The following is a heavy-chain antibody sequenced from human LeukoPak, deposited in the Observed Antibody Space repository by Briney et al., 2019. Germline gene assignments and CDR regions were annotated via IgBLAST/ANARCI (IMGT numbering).Heavy chain of an antibody. V-gene: IGHV1-2*02. Sequence: ASVKVSCKASGYTFTGYYMHWVRQAPGQGLEWMGWINPNGGGTNYAQKFQGRVTMTRDTSISTAYMELSRLRSDDTAVYYCARESIAAAGTLDYWGQGTLSPSPQ. CDR1: GYTFTGYY. CDR3: ARESIAAAGTLDY. CDR2: INPNGGGT. D-gene: IGHD6-13*01. J-gene: IGHJ4*02.